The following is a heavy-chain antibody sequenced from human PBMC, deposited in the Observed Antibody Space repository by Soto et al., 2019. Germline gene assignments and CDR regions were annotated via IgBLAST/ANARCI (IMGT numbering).Heavy chain of an antibody. CDR1: GDSMSSSDYY. Sequence: QLQLHESGPGLVKPSETLSLTCAVSGDSMSSSDYYWGWIRQPPGKGLEWIGSIYYSGSTYYNPSLQIRVAISVDTSKNQFSLKLKSVTAADTAIYYCARRTVNIRSFYSGLKTPCVDYWGQGAPVTVSS. V-gene: IGHV4-39*01. CDR3: ARRTVNIRSFYSGLKTPCVDY. J-gene: IGHJ4*02. D-gene: IGHD3-9*01. CDR2: IYYSGST.